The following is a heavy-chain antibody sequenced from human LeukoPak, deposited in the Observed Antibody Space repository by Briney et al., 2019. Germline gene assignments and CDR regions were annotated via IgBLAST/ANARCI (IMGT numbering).Heavy chain of an antibody. V-gene: IGHV3-30*03. D-gene: IGHD3-22*01. Sequence: QPGRSLRLSCAASGFTFSSYGMHWVRQAPGKGLEWVAVISYDGSNKYYADSVKGRFTISRDNSKNTLYLQMNSLRAEDTAVYYCAGDSSGYYHRFDYWGQGTLVTVSS. J-gene: IGHJ4*02. CDR3: AGDSSGYYHRFDY. CDR1: GFTFSSYG. CDR2: ISYDGSNK.